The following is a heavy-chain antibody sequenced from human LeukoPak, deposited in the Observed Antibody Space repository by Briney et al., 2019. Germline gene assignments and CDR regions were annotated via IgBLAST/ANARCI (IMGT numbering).Heavy chain of an antibody. CDR1: GFTFGSWR. Sequence: GGSLRLSCAGYGFTFGSWRMNWVRQAPGKGLEWVSYISSSSDAIYYAASVKGRFTISRDNAKNSLYLQMNSLRADDTAVYYCAREWYYGTSSYHAYAFNIWGQGTMVTVSS. CDR3: AREWYYGTSSYHAYAFNI. D-gene: IGHD3-22*01. V-gene: IGHV3-48*04. CDR2: ISSSSDAI. J-gene: IGHJ3*02.